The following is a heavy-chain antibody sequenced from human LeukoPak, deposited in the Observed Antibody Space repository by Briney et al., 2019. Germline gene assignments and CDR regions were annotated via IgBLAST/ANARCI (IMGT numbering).Heavy chain of an antibody. D-gene: IGHD3-10*01. CDR2: IYHSGST. CDR1: GYSISSGYY. V-gene: IGHV4-38-2*02. Sequence: SETLSLTCTVSGYSISSGYYWGWIRQPPGKGLEWIGSIYHSGSTYYNPSLKSRVTISVDTSKNQFSLKLSSVTAADTAVYYCARCWRFGEPENWGPGAMVTVSS. J-gene: IGHJ3*01. CDR3: ARCWRFGEPEN.